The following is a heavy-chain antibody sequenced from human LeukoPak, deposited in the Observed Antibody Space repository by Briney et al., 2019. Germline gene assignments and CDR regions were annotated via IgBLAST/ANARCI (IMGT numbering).Heavy chain of an antibody. CDR1: GFTFDDYG. D-gene: IGHD6-13*01. CDR2: INWNGGST. Sequence: GGSLRLSCAASGFTFDDYGMSWVRHAPGKGLEWVSGINWNGGSTGYADSVKGRFTISRDNAKNSLYLQMNSLRAEDTALYCCARPKFKYSSSWYGDYWGQGTLVTVSS. CDR3: ARPKFKYSSSWYGDY. V-gene: IGHV3-20*04. J-gene: IGHJ4*02.